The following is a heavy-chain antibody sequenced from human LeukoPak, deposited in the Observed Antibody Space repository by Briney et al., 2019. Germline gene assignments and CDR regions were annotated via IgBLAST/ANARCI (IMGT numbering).Heavy chain of an antibody. CDR1: GGSISSSSYY. Sequence: SETLSLTCTVSGGSISSSSYYWGWIRQPPGKGLEWIGSIYYSGSTYYNPSLKSRVTISVDTSKNQFSLKLSSVTAADTAVYYCARHGYYGSGSYSLFDYWGQGTLVTVSS. V-gene: IGHV4-39*01. J-gene: IGHJ4*02. D-gene: IGHD3-10*01. CDR3: ARHGYYGSGSYSLFDY. CDR2: IYYSGST.